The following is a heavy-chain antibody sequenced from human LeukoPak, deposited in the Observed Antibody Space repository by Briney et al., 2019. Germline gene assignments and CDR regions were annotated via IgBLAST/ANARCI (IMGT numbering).Heavy chain of an antibody. D-gene: IGHD4-17*01. CDR2: ISSSGSTI. J-gene: IGHJ3*02. CDR3: ANLATVTTRGVFDI. CDR1: GFTFSSYE. Sequence: GGSLRPSCAASGFTFSSYEMNWVRQAPGKGPEWVSYISSSGSTIYYADSVKGRFTISRDNSKNTLYLQMNSLRAEDTAVYYCANLATVTTRGVFDIWGQGTMVTISS. V-gene: IGHV3-48*03.